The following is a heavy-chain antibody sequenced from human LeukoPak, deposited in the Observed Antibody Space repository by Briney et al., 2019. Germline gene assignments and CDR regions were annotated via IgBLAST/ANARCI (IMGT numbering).Heavy chain of an antibody. D-gene: IGHD5-12*01. CDR3: ARDKWLRPFDY. Sequence: ASVPVSCKVSGYTLTELSMHWVRQAPGKGLEWMGGFDPEDGETIYAQKFQGRVTMTTDTSTSTAYMELRSLRSDDTAVYYCARDKWLRPFDYWGQGTLVTVSS. CDR2: FDPEDGET. V-gene: IGHV1-24*01. CDR1: GYTLTELS. J-gene: IGHJ4*02.